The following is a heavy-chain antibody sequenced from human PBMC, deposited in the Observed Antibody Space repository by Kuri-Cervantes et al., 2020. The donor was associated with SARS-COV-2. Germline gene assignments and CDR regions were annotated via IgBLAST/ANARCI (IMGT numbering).Heavy chain of an antibody. V-gene: IGHV3-30-3*01. CDR2: ISYDGSNK. CDR1: GFTFSRSW. CDR3: ARETIVVVPAATNWFDP. J-gene: IGHJ5*02. Sequence: GESLKISCAASGFTFSRSWMHWVCPAPEKGLEWVAVISYDGSNKYYADSVKGRFTISRDNSKNKLYLQMNSLRAEDTAVYYCARETIVVVPAATNWFDPWGQGTLVTVSS. D-gene: IGHD2-2*01.